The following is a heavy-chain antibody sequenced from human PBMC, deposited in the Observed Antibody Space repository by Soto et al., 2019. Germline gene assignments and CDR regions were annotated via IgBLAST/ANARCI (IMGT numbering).Heavy chain of an antibody. J-gene: IGHJ4*02. D-gene: IGHD2-8*01. CDR3: ARYSAGLLYNADYFDY. CDR1: GGSISSGDYY. Sequence: QVQLQESGPGLVKPSQTLSLTCTVSGGSISSGDYYWSWIRQPPGKGLEWIGYIYYSGSTYYNPSLKSRVTISVDTSKKQFSLKLSSVTAADTAVYYCARYSAGLLYNADYFDYWGQGTLVTVSS. CDR2: IYYSGST. V-gene: IGHV4-30-4*01.